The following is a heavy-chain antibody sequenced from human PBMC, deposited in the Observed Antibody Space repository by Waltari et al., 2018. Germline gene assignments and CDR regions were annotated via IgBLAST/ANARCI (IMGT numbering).Heavy chain of an antibody. D-gene: IGHD3-9*01. CDR3: ARSVLRYFDWLPDYFDY. V-gene: IGHV1-2*02. J-gene: IGHJ4*02. CDR2: INPNSGGT. CDR1: GYTFTGYY. Sequence: QVQLVQSGAEVKKPGASVKVSCKASGYTFTGYYMHWVRPAPGQGLEWMGWINPNSGGTNYAQKFQGRVTMTRDTSISTAYMELSRLRSDDTAVYYCARSVLRYFDWLPDYFDYWGQGTLVTVSS.